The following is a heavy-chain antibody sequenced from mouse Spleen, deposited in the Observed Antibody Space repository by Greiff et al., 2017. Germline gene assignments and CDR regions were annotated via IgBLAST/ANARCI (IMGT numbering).Heavy chain of an antibody. CDR2: IDPEDGDT. V-gene: IGHV14-1*01. D-gene: IGHD2-2*01. Sequence: EVQLQQSGAELVRPGASVKLSCTAFGFNIKDYYMHWVKQRPEQGLEWIGRIDPEDGDTEYAPKFQGKATMTADTSSNTAYLQLSSLTSEDTAVYYCTDGYGDYFDYWGQGTTLTVSS. CDR3: TDGYGDYFDY. J-gene: IGHJ2*01. CDR1: GFNIKDYY.